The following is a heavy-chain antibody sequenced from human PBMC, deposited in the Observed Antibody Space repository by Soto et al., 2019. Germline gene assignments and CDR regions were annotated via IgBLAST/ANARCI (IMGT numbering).Heavy chain of an antibody. CDR1: EDIFTNYW. CDR2: IYPGDSDT. J-gene: IGHJ4*02. V-gene: IGHV5-51*01. D-gene: IGHD6-6*01. Sequence: GESLKISCQASEDIFTNYWIGWVRQMPGRGLEWMGIIYPGDSDTRYSPSFEGQVTFSVDKSINTAYLHLSTLKASDTAIFFCVRRRGYSSSGAFDYWAKGTLVTVSS. CDR3: VRRRGYSSSGAFDY.